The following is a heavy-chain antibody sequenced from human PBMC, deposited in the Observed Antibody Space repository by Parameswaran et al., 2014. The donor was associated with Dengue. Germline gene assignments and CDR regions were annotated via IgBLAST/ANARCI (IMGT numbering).Heavy chain of an antibody. V-gene: IGHV1-8*01. D-gene: IGHD2-2*01. Sequence: WVRQAPGQGLEWMGWMNPNSGNTGYAQKFQGRVTMTRNTSISTAYMELSSLRSEDTAVYYCARGLPSIVVVPAANYGMDVWGQGTTVTVSS. CDR3: ARGLPSIVVVPAANYGMDV. CDR2: MNPNSGNT. J-gene: IGHJ6*02.